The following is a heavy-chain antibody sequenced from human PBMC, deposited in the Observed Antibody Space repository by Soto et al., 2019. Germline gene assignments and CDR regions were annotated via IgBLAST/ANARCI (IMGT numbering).Heavy chain of an antibody. J-gene: IGHJ6*02. CDR2: IIDSGAST. V-gene: IGHV3-23*01. Sequence: PGVSLRLSCAASGFTFSSCAMGWVRQAPGKGLEWVSDIIDSGASTYYADSVKGRFTISRDNSKSTLYLQMNSLRAEDTALYYCAKGRSYYYYYGVDVWGQGTTVTVSS. CDR3: AKGRSYYYYYGVDV. CDR1: GFTFSSCA.